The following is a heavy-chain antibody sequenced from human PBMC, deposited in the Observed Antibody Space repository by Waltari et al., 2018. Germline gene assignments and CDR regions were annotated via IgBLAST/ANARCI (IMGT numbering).Heavy chain of an antibody. V-gene: IGHV1-69*08. D-gene: IGHD6-13*01. Sequence: QVQLVQSGAEVKKPGSSVKVSCKASGGTFSSYAISWVRQAPGQGLEWMGRIIPIFGTANYAQKFQGRVTITADKSTSTAYMELSSLRSKDTAVYYCARGKESIAAAGTLMDVWGQGTTVTVSS. CDR1: GGTFSSYA. CDR3: ARGKESIAAAGTLMDV. J-gene: IGHJ6*02. CDR2: IIPIFGTA.